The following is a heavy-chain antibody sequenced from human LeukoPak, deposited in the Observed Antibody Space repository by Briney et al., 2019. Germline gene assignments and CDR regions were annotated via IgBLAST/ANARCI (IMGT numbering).Heavy chain of an antibody. J-gene: IGHJ6*03. CDR3: ARDRGIVGTTGYYYMDV. D-gene: IGHD1-26*01. CDR1: GFTFSSYW. CDR2: IKQDGSEK. V-gene: IGHV3-7*01. Sequence: PGGSLRLSCAASGFTFSSYWMSWVRQASGKGLEWVANIKQDGSEKNYVDSVKGRFTISRDNAKNSLHLQMNSLRAEDTAVYYCARDRGIVGTTGYYYMDVWGKGTTVTVSS.